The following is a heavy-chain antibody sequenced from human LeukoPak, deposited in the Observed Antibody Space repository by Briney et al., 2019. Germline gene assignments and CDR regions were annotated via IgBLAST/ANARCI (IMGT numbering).Heavy chain of an antibody. D-gene: IGHD4-23*01. V-gene: IGHV3-74*01. CDR2: INTDGRST. Sequence: PGGSLRLSCAASGFTFSSYWMHWVRQAPGKGLVWVSGINTDGRSTSYADSVKGRFTISRDNATNTLYLQMNSLRAEDTAVYYCYGANAEHWGQGTLVTVSS. CDR3: YGANAEH. CDR1: GFTFSSYW. J-gene: IGHJ1*01.